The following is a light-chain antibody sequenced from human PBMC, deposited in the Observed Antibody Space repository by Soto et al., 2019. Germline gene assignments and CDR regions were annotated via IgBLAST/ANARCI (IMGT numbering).Light chain of an antibody. CDR2: DAS. V-gene: IGKV1-5*01. J-gene: IGKJ5*01. CDR3: QQRSNWPIT. Sequence: DMQMTQSPSTLSAFVGARVTITCRASQSINKWLAWYQQKPGKAPKIMIYDASSLESGVPSRFSASGSGTEFTLTISRLETEDCAVYDGQQRSNWPITFCQGTRLEIK. CDR1: QSINKW.